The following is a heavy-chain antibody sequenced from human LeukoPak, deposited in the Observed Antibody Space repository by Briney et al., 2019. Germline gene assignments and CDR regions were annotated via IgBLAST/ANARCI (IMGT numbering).Heavy chain of an antibody. D-gene: IGHD2-2*01. CDR3: ARDDQLTGDAFDI. CDR2: INHSGST. J-gene: IGHJ3*02. V-gene: IGHV4-34*01. CDR1: GGSFSGYY. Sequence: SETLSLTCAVYGGSFSGYYWSWIRQPPGKGLEWIGEINHSGSTNYNPSLKSRVTISVDTSKNQFSLKLSSVTAADTAVYYCARDDQLTGDAFDIWGQGTMVTVSS.